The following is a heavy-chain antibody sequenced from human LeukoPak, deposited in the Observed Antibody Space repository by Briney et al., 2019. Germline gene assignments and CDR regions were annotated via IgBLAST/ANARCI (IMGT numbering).Heavy chain of an antibody. CDR1: GSTFSSDT. CDR3: ARNGGSYYFDF. Sequence: KTGGSLRLSCAASGSTFSSDTMNWVRQAPGKGLEWVSSISSSSSYIYYADSLKGRFTISRDNAKNSLYLQMNSLSPEDTAVYYCARNGGSYYFDFWGQGTLVTVSS. D-gene: IGHD1-26*01. CDR2: ISSSSSYI. J-gene: IGHJ4*02. V-gene: IGHV3-21*01.